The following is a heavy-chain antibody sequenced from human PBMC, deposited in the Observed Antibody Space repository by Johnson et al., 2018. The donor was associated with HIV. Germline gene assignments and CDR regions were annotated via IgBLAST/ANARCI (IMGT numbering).Heavy chain of an antibody. CDR3: AKDLYLNCSGGYCLDAFDS. CDR2: IRYDGSNK. J-gene: IGHJ3*02. V-gene: IGHV3-30*02. CDR1: VLTFSSYG. Sequence: QVQLVESGGGVVQPGGSLRLSCAASVLTFSSYGMHWVRQAPGKGLAWVAFIRYDGSNKYYADSVKGRFTISRDNSKNTLYLQMNSLRAEDTAVYYCAKDLYLNCSGGYCLDAFDSWGQRTMVTVSS. D-gene: IGHD2-15*01.